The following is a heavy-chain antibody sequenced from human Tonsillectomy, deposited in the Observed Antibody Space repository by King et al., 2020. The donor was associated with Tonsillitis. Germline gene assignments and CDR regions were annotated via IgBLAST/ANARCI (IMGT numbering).Heavy chain of an antibody. J-gene: IGHJ4*02. D-gene: IGHD3-22*01. CDR1: GGSFSGYY. V-gene: IGHV4-34*01. CDR2: INQSGST. Sequence: VQLQQWGAGLLKPSETLSLTCAVYGGSFSGYYWSWIRQPPGKWLEWIGEINQSGSTNYNPSLKSRVTISVDTSKNQFSLKLSSVTAADTAVYYCARADYYESSGYYLLDYWGQGTLVTVSS. CDR3: ARADYYESSGYYLLDY.